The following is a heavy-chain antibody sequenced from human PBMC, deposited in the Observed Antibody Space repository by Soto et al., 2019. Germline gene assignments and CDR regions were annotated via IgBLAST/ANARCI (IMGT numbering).Heavy chain of an antibody. Sequence: EVQLLDSGGGLVQPGGSLRLSCATSGFTFSSYAMCWVRQAPGKGLEWVSAISGTGGRTYYADSVKGRFTIPRDNSKNTLYLQMSSLRAEDTAVYYCAKADRPYYEILTGPDYWGQGTLVTVSS. J-gene: IGHJ4*02. V-gene: IGHV3-23*01. CDR1: GFTFSSYA. D-gene: IGHD3-9*01. CDR2: ISGTGGRT. CDR3: AKADRPYYEILTGPDY.